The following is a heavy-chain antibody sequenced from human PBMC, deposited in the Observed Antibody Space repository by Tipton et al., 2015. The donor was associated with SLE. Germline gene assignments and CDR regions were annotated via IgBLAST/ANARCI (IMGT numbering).Heavy chain of an antibody. CDR2: INHSGST. CDR3: ARAPYRNAWYGAFDI. J-gene: IGHJ3*02. CDR1: GGSFSGYY. Sequence: LRLSCAVYGGSFSGYYWSWIRQPPGKGLEWIGEINHSGSTNYNPSLNNRVTISVDTSKNQFSLKLSSVTAADTGVIYCARAPYRNAWYGAFDIWGQGTAVTVSS. D-gene: IGHD6-19*01. V-gene: IGHV4-34*01.